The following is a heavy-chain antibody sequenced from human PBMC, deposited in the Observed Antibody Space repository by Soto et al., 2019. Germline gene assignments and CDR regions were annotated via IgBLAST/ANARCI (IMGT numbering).Heavy chain of an antibody. D-gene: IGHD3-3*01. Sequence: SKTLSLTCTVSGGSISNYYWSWIRQPPGKGLEWIGYIYYSGSTNYNPSLKSRVTISVDTSKNQFSLKLNSVTAADTAVYYCARIAIFGVVISFDIWGQGTMVTVSS. CDR3: ARIAIFGVVISFDI. J-gene: IGHJ3*02. CDR2: IYYSGST. V-gene: IGHV4-59*01. CDR1: GGSISNYY.